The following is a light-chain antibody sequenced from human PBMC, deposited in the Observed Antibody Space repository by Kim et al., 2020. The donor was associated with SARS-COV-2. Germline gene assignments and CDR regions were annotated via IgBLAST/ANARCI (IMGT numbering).Light chain of an antibody. CDR1: QSISSY. J-gene: IGKJ4*01. CDR2: AAS. CDR3: QQSYSTLT. Sequence: SASVGDRVTITGRASQSISSYLNWYQQKPGKAPKLLIYAASSLQSGVPSRLSGSGSGTDFTLTISSLQPEDFATYYCQQSYSTLTFGGGTKVDIK. V-gene: IGKV1-39*01.